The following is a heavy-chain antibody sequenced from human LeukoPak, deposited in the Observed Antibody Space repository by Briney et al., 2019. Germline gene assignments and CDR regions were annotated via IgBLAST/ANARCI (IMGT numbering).Heavy chain of an antibody. Sequence: GGSLRLSCAASGFTFSSYSMNWVRQAPGKGLEWVSYISSSSSTIYYADSVMGRFTISRDSSKNTLYLQMNGLRADDTAVYYCAKDIGYCSGDSCPYFDHWGQGTLVTVSS. J-gene: IGHJ4*02. CDR2: ISSSSSTI. V-gene: IGHV3-48*01. CDR1: GFTFSSYS. CDR3: AKDIGYCSGDSCPYFDH. D-gene: IGHD2-15*01.